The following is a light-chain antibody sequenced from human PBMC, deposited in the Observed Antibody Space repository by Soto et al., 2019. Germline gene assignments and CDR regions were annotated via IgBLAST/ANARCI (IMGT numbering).Light chain of an antibody. J-gene: IGLJ3*02. CDR2: GNS. Sequence: QSVLTQPPSVSGAPGQRVTISCTGSSSNIGAGYDVHWYQQLPGTAPKLLIYGNSNRPSGVPDRFSGSKSGTSASLAITGLQAEDEADFYGQSYDSSLSGHWVFGGGTKVTVL. CDR1: SSNIGAGYD. CDR3: QSYDSSLSGHWV. V-gene: IGLV1-40*01.